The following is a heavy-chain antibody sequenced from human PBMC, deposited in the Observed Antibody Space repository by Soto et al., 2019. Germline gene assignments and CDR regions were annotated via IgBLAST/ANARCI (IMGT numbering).Heavy chain of an antibody. V-gene: IGHV3-23*01. CDR2: ISGGGGDT. CDR3: AKEAAPIGSPYLDY. CDR1: GFTFNNYG. J-gene: IGHJ4*02. D-gene: IGHD2-15*01. Sequence: EVQLLESGGGFTQPGGSLRLSCAASGFTFNNYGMSWVRQAPGKRPEWVSGISGGGGDTYYADSGKGRFTISRDNSQNTLYLQMNSLRAEDTAVYYCAKEAAPIGSPYLDYWGQGTLVTVSS.